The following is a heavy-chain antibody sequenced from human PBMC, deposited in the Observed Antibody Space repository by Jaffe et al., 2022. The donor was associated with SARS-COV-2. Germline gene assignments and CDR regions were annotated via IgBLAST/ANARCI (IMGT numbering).Heavy chain of an antibody. CDR1: GFTFSSYA. D-gene: IGHD4-17*01. J-gene: IGHJ3*02. V-gene: IGHV3-23*01. CDR2: ISGSGGST. Sequence: EVQLLESGGGLVQPGGSLRLSCAASGFTFSSYAMSWVRQAPGKGLEWVSAISGSGGSTYYADSVKGRFTISRDNSKNTLYLQMNSLRAEDTAVYYCAKVLVPDYGGNHPTDAFDIWGQGTMVTVSS. CDR3: AKVLVPDYGGNHPTDAFDI.